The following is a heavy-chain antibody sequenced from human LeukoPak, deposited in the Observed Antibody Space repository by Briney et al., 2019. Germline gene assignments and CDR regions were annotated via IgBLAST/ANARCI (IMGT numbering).Heavy chain of an antibody. D-gene: IGHD2-15*01. CDR2: INTDGRST. J-gene: IGHJ3*02. CDR3: VRGGGSCCRFNAFDI. CDR1: GFAFSNYW. V-gene: IGHV3-74*01. Sequence: GGSLRLSCAASGFAFSNYWMHWVRQAPGKGLVLVSRINTDGRSTSYADSVKGRFTISRDNAENTLYLQMNSLRAEDTAVYYCVRGGGSCCRFNAFDIWGQGTMVTVSS.